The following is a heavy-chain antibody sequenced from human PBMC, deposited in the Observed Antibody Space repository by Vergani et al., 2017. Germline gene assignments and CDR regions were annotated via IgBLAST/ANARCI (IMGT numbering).Heavy chain of an antibody. J-gene: IGHJ2*01. CDR1: GFTFIMHA. V-gene: IGHV3-23*01. D-gene: IGHD2-21*02. CDR2: LSASDRRT. CDR3: ARDCPGGGGDCSAGWYFDL. Sequence: EVQLLESGGDLVQPGGSLRLSCAASGFTFIMHAMSWVRQAPGKGLEWVSTLSASDRRTHYADSVKGRFTISRDNSKNTLFLHMNSLRPEDTAVYYCARDCPGGGGDCSAGWYFDLWGRGTLVTVSS.